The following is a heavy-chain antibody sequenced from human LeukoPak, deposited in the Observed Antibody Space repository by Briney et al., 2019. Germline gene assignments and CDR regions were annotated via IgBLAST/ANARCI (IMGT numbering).Heavy chain of an antibody. V-gene: IGHV4-59*01. Sequence: PSETLSLTCTVSGGSISSYYWSWIRQPPGKGLEWIGYIYYGGSTNYNPSLKSRVTISVDTSKNQFSLKLSSVTAADTAVYYCARGLWFGELSFDYWGQGTLVTVSS. CDR3: ARGLWFGELSFDY. CDR2: IYYGGST. J-gene: IGHJ4*02. D-gene: IGHD3-10*01. CDR1: GGSISSYY.